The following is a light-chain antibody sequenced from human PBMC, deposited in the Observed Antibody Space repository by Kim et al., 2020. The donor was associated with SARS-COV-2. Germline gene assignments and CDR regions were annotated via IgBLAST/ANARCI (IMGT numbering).Light chain of an antibody. CDR3: QVWDASTDVV. CDR1: NMGREN. Sequence: VALGQTARLDCGGNNMGRENVHWYQQKPGQSPVLVIYRDTNRPSGIPERFSGSNSGNTATLTISRTQAGDEANYYCQVWDASTDVVFGGGTQLTVL. V-gene: IGLV3-9*01. CDR2: RDT. J-gene: IGLJ2*01.